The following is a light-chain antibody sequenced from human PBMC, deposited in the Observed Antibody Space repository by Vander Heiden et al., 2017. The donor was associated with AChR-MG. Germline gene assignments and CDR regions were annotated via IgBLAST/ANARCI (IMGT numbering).Light chain of an antibody. V-gene: IGKV1-39*01. J-gene: IGKJ2*01. Sequence: DIQMTQSPSSLSASVGDRVTITCRASQSINTYVSWYHQRPGKAPKLLIYDASSVASGVPSRFSGSGSGTDFTLTISRLQPEDFATYFCQQRDIGPFTFGQRTKVEIK. CDR2: DAS. CDR3: QQRDIGPFT. CDR1: QSINTY.